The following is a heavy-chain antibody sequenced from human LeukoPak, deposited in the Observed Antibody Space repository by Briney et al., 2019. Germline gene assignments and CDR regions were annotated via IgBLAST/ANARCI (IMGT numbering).Heavy chain of an antibody. V-gene: IGHV3-7*01. CDR2: IRQDGSEK. J-gene: IGHJ4*01. D-gene: IGHD6-13*01. CDR3: ARDGTAPGLYFDL. CDR1: GFTFTDFW. Sequence: GGSLRLSCEVSGFTFTDFWMNWVRQAPGKGPEWVASIRQDGSEKTYVDSVKGRFTISRDNTKNSLSLQLNGLRAEDTAVYYCARDGTAPGLYFDLWGQGTLVTVSS.